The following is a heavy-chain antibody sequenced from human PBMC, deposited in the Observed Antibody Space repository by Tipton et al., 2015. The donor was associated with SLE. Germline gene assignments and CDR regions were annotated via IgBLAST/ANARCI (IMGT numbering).Heavy chain of an antibody. J-gene: IGHJ4*02. Sequence: SLRLSCTASGFKFEEHAMHWVRQTPGKGLDWVSAISGSGDSTFYADSVKGRFTISRDNSKNTLYLQMNSLRAEDTAVYYCARELVAGWRGFDYWGLGTLATVSS. V-gene: IGHV3-23*01. CDR3: ARELVAGWRGFDY. CDR2: ISGSGDST. D-gene: IGHD6-19*01. CDR1: GFKFEEHA.